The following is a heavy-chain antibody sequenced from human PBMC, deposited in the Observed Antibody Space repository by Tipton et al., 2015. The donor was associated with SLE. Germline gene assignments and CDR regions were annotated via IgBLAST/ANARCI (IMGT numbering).Heavy chain of an antibody. CDR1: GGSITNTNYY. D-gene: IGHD3-3*01. J-gene: IGHJ5*02. CDR2: TFTSGAT. V-gene: IGHV4-61*09. Sequence: TLSLTCTVSGGSITNTNYYWSWIRQPAGKELEWIGHTFTSGATNYNPSLKSRVSISIDTSKNQFSLKLSSVTAADTAVYYCAKDSGDYDFGQDPWGRGTLVTVSS. CDR3: AKDSGDYDFGQDP.